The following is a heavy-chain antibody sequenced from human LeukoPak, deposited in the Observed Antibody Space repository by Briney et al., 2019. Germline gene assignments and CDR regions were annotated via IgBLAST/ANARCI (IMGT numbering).Heavy chain of an antibody. V-gene: IGHV1-69*05. CDR3: ARGDPYDYTPFDY. CDR2: IIPIFGTA. D-gene: IGHD4-11*01. CDR1: GGTFSSYA. Sequence: SVKVSCKATGGTFSSYAISWVRQAPGQGLEWMGGIIPIFGTANYAQKFQGRVTITTDESTSTAYMELSSLRSEDTAVYYCARGDPYDYTPFDYWGQGTLVTVSS. J-gene: IGHJ4*02.